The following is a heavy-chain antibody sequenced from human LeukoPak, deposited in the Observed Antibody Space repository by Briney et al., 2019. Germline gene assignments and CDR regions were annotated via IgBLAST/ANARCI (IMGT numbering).Heavy chain of an antibody. CDR2: ISYDGSNK. J-gene: IGHJ5*02. D-gene: IGHD3-22*01. Sequence: PGGSLRLSCTASGFTFSSYAMHWVRQAPGKGLEGVGVISYDGSNKYYADSVKGRFTISRDNSKNTLYLQMNSLRAEDTAVYYCAREPRGVVVIPRFDPWGQGTLVTVSS. V-gene: IGHV3-30-3*01. CDR1: GFTFSSYA. CDR3: AREPRGVVVIPRFDP.